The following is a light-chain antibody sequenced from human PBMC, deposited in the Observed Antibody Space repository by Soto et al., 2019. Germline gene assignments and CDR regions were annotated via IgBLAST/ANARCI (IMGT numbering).Light chain of an antibody. CDR3: QQRSNWIT. CDR2: DAS. V-gene: IGKV3-11*02. CDR1: QSVGTY. J-gene: IGKJ5*01. Sequence: IVLIQSPATLSLSPGERATLSCRASQSVGTYLAWYQQKSDQAPRLLIYDASNRATGIPARFSGSGSGRDFTLTISSLEPEDFAVYYCQQRSNWITFGQGTRLEI.